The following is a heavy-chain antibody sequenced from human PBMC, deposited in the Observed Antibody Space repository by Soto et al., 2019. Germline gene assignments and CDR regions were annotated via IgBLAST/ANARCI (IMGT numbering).Heavy chain of an antibody. CDR3: AGPCCSSTSCQEG. CDR2: ISGSGGST. CDR1: GFTFSSYA. D-gene: IGHD2-2*01. V-gene: IGHV3-23*01. J-gene: IGHJ4*02. Sequence: EVQLLESGGGLVQPGGSLRLSCAASGFTFSSYAMSWVRQAPGKGLEWVSAISGSGGSTYYADSVKGRFTISRDNSKNTLYLQLNSLRAEDTAVYYCAGPCCSSTSCQEGWGQGTLVTVSS.